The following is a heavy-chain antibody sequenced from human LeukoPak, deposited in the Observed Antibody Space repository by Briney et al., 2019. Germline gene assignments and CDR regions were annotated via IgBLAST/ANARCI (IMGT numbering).Heavy chain of an antibody. J-gene: IGHJ4*02. D-gene: IGHD3-10*01. CDR1: GYTFTGYY. Sequence: ALVKVSCKASGYTFTGYYMHWVRQAPGQGLEWMGRINPNSGGTNYAQKFQGRVTMTRDTSISAAYMELSRLRSDDTAVYYCARSAYYYGSGSQGGFDYWGQGTLVTVSS. CDR2: INPNSGGT. V-gene: IGHV1-2*06. CDR3: ARSAYYYGSGSQGGFDY.